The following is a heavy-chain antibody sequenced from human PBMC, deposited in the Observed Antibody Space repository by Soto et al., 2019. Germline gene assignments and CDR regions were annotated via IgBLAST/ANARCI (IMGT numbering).Heavy chain of an antibody. J-gene: IGHJ4*02. V-gene: IGHV3-9*01. Sequence: EVQLVESGGGLVQPGRSLRLSCVGSGFDFDDHAMSWVRQAPWKGLEWVAGISWTGAYIGYASSVRGRFNISRDDDKNSLLLQMNSLRPEATALYFCTRDIIRPRTSVDFWCQGTLVTVSS. CDR1: GFDFDDHA. CDR3: TRDIIRPRTSVDF. D-gene: IGHD1-7*01. CDR2: ISWTGAYI.